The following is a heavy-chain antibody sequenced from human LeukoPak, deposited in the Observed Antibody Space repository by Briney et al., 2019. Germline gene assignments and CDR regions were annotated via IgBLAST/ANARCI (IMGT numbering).Heavy chain of an antibody. CDR2: IYYSGST. Sequence: SETLSLTCAVYGGSFSSYYWSWIRQPPGKGLEWIGYIYYSGSTNYNPSLKSRVTISVDTSKNQFSLKLRSVTAADTAVYYCARVTGYRIEDYFDYWGQGTLVTVSS. D-gene: IGHD6-13*01. V-gene: IGHV4-59*01. CDR3: ARVTGYRIEDYFDY. CDR1: GGSFSSYY. J-gene: IGHJ4*02.